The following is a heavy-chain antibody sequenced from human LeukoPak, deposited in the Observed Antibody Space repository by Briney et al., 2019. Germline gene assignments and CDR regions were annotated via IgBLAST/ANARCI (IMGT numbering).Heavy chain of an antibody. V-gene: IGHV3-33*01. CDR2: IWYDGSNK. D-gene: IGHD3-22*01. J-gene: IGHJ4*02. Sequence: GGSLRLSCAASGFSFSSYGMHWVRQAPGKGPEWVALIWYDGSNKYYADSVKGRFTISRDNSKNTLYLQMNSLRAEDTAVYYCSRGGHGYHSRGYYYVDIDYWGQGTLVSVSS. CDR1: GFSFSSYG. CDR3: SRGGHGYHSRGYYYVDIDY.